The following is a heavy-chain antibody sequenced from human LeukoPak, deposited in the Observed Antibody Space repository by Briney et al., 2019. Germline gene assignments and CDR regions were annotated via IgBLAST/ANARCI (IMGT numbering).Heavy chain of an antibody. CDR2: IYYSGST. V-gene: IGHV4-39*01. CDR3: ARRGVAAAGEDADFDY. J-gene: IGHJ4*02. Sequence: SETLSLTCTVSGGSISSSSYYWGWIRQPPGKGLEWIGSIYYSGSTYYNPSLKSRVTISVDTSKNQFSLKLSSVTAADTAVYYCARRGVAAAGEDADFDYWAREPWSPSPQ. CDR1: GGSISSSSYY. D-gene: IGHD6-13*01.